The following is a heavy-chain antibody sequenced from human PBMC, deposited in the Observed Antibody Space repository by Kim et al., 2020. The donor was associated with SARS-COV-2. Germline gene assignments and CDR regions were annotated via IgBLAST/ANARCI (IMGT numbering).Heavy chain of an antibody. D-gene: IGHD3-16*01. CDR1: GFTFSSYP. CDR3: AKTKLGATFGGVFDI. V-gene: IGHV3-23*01. J-gene: IGHJ3*02. Sequence: GGSLRLSCVASGFTFSSYPMSWVRQAPGRGLEWVSTLSTTGASTNYTDSVRGRFTISRDNSKNTLFLQMNTLRVEDAAMYYCAKTKLGATFGGVFDIWGQGTMVTVS. CDR2: LSTTGAST.